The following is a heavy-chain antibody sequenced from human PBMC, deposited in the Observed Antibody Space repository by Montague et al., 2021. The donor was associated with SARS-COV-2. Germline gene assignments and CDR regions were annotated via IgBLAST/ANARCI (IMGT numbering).Heavy chain of an antibody. J-gene: IGHJ4*02. Sequence: SLRLSCAASGFTFSSYEMNWVRQAPGKGLEWVSYISSSGSTIYYADSVKGRFTISRDNAKNSLYLQMNSLRAEDTAVYYCARGALWVVVVTTAPLNFDYWGQGTLVTVSS. CDR2: ISSSGSTI. CDR1: GFTFSSYE. CDR3: ARGALWVVVVTTAPLNFDY. D-gene: IGHD3-22*01. V-gene: IGHV3-48*03.